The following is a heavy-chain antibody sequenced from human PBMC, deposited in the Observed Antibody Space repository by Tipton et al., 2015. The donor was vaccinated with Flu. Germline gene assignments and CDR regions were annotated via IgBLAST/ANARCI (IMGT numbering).Heavy chain of an antibody. D-gene: IGHD3-10*01. V-gene: IGHV4-38-2*01. CDR3: ARRGDY. CDR1: GYSISSGYF. Sequence: TLSLTCDVSGYSISSGYFWGWVRRPPGKGLEYIASSFQNTSTYYNPSLKSRVTVSVDMSKNQFSLTLKSVTAADTAIYYCARRGDYWGQGTLVTVSS. J-gene: IGHJ4*02. CDR2: SFQNTST.